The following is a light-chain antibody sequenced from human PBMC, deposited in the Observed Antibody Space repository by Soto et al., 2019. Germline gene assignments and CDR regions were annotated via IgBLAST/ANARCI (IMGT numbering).Light chain of an antibody. V-gene: IGLV2-14*01. CDR1: SSDVGGYNY. CDR3: SSYTSSITLGYG. J-gene: IGLJ1*01. CDR2: EVS. Sequence: QSALTQPASVSGSPGQSITMSCTGTSSDVGGYNYVSWYQQHPGKAPKLMVYEVSNRPSGVSNRFSGSKSGNTASLTISGLQAEDEADYYCSSYTSSITLGYGFGTGTKLTVL.